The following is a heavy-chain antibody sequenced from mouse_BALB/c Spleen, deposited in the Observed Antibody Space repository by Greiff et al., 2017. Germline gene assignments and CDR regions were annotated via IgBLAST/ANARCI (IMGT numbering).Heavy chain of an antibody. CDR2: INPSNGGT. CDR1: GYTFTSYY. D-gene: IGHD4-1*01. V-gene: IGHV1S81*02. Sequence: QVQLQQSGAELVKPGASVKLSCKASGYTFTSYYMYWVKQRPGQGLEWIGGINPSNGGTNFNEKFKSKATLTVDKSSSTAYMQLSSLTSEDSAVYYCTRRGTGTSWFAYWGQGTLVTVSA. J-gene: IGHJ3*01. CDR3: TRRGTGTSWFAY.